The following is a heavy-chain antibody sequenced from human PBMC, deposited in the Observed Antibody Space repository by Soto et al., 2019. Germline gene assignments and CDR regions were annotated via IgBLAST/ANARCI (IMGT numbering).Heavy chain of an antibody. J-gene: IGHJ6*02. CDR2: IYWDDDK. Sequence: QITLTESGPTLMKPTQTLTLTCTFSGFSLSTSGVAVGWIRQPPGKALEWLALIYWDDDKRYSPSLKSRLTIXXDXXXXXXXLTXXXXDXVDXATXYCAQRRRELGYGMDVWGQGTTVTVSS. CDR3: AQRRRELGYGMDV. CDR1: GFSLSTSGVA. D-gene: IGHD3-10*01. V-gene: IGHV2-5*02.